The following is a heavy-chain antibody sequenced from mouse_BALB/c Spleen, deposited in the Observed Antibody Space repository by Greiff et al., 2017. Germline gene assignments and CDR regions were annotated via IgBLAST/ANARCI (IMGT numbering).Heavy chain of an antibody. D-gene: IGHD1-2*01. CDR3: ARGGRRLPLAMDY. CDR1: GYTFSSYW. Sequence: VQLQQSGAELMKPGASVKISCKATGYTFSSYWIEWVKQRPGHGLEWIGEILPGSGSTNYNEKFKGKATFTADTSSNTAYMQLSSLTSEDSAVYYCARGGRRLPLAMDYWGQGTSVTVSS. J-gene: IGHJ4*01. CDR2: ILPGSGST. V-gene: IGHV1-9*01.